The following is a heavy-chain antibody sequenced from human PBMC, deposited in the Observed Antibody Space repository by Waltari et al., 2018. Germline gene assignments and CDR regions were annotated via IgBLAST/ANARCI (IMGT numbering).Heavy chain of an antibody. V-gene: IGHV4-59*01. CDR3: AREAYYYDSSGYYYYYGMDV. J-gene: IGHJ6*02. CDR1: GGSISSYY. Sequence: QVQLQESGPGLVKPSETLSLTCTVSGGSISSYYWSWIRQPTGKGLEWIGYIYYSGSTNYNPSLKSRVTISVDTSKNQFSLKLSSVTAADTAVYYCAREAYYYDSSGYYYYYGMDVWGQGTTVTVSS. CDR2: IYYSGST. D-gene: IGHD3-22*01.